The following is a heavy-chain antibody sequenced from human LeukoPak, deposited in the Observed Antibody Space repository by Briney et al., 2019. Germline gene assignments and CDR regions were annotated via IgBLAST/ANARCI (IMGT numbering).Heavy chain of an antibody. J-gene: IGHJ4*02. CDR1: GGSISSYY. CDR2: IYYSGST. D-gene: IGHD6-19*01. CDR3: ARGRSSGWGIGFAY. Sequence: SETLSLTCTVSGGSISSYYWSWIRQPPGKGLEWIGYIYYSGSTNYNPSLKSRVTISIDTSRNQFSLKLSSVTAADTAVYYCARGRSSGWGIGFAYWGQGTLVTVSS. V-gene: IGHV4-59*01.